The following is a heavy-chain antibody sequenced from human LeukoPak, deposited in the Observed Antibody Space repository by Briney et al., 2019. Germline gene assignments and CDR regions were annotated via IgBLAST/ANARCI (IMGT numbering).Heavy chain of an antibody. CDR1: GFTLSSYD. Sequence: GGSLRLSCAASGFTLSSYDMHWVRQATGKGLEWVSAIGNAGDTYYPGYVKGRFTISRENAKSSLYLQMNSLRAGDTAVYYCARGVIVAGLGFDIWGQGTMVTVSS. CDR2: IGNAGDT. V-gene: IGHV3-13*04. CDR3: ARGVIVAGLGFDI. D-gene: IGHD3-22*01. J-gene: IGHJ3*02.